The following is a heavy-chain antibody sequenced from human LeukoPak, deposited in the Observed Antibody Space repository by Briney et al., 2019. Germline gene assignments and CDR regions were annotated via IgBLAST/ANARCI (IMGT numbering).Heavy chain of an antibody. CDR1: GFTFSNYA. Sequence: GGSLRLSCAASGFTFSNYAMSWVRQAPGKGLEWVSTISTSGDNTYFADSVKGRFTISRDISKNTLYLQMNSLRVDDTAVYYCAKNRGYCSGGSCYGDYWGQGTLVTVSS. CDR2: ISTSGDNT. CDR3: AKNRGYCSGGSCYGDY. V-gene: IGHV3-23*01. D-gene: IGHD2-15*01. J-gene: IGHJ4*02.